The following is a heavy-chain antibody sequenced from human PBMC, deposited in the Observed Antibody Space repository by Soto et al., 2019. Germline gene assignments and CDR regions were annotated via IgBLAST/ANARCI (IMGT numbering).Heavy chain of an antibody. Sequence: SETLSLTCAVSGVSISSGNWWTWVRQTPQRGLEYIGEIFHDGTANYYPSFERRVATSVDTSKNQFSLKLTSVTAADTAIYFCARLVYDTRLNYVYFDFWGQGALVTVSS. V-gene: IGHV4-4*02. CDR3: ARLVYDTRLNYVYFDF. CDR1: GVSISSGNW. J-gene: IGHJ4*02. CDR2: IFHDGTA. D-gene: IGHD3-16*01.